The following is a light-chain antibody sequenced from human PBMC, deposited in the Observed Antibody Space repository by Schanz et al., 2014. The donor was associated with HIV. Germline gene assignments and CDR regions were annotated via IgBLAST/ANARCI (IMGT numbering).Light chain of an antibody. CDR1: AFNVGHNF. J-gene: IGLJ3*02. V-gene: IGLV1-40*01. Sequence: QSVLTQPPSVSAAPGQRVTIPCSGGAFNVGHNFVFWYQQFPGTAPKLLIYGNNNRPSGVPARFTGSKSGTSASLAISGLRSEDEADYYCQSYDNSLSGSVFGGGTKLTVL. CDR3: QSYDNSLSGSV. CDR2: GNN.